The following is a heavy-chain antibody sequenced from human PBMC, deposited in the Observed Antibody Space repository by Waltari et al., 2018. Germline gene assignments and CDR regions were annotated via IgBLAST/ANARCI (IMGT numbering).Heavy chain of an antibody. CDR2: ITVNGDST. D-gene: IGHD1-26*01. V-gene: IGHV3-64*01. J-gene: IGHJ4*02. Sequence: EVQLVESGGGLVQPGGSLRLSCAASGFTFSDYPMQWVRQAPGKGLEYVSSITVNGDSTYYANSVKGRFTISRDNSKNTLYLQMGSLRAEDMAVYYCARDKMGASDYWGQGTLVTVSS. CDR3: ARDKMGASDY. CDR1: GFTFSDYP.